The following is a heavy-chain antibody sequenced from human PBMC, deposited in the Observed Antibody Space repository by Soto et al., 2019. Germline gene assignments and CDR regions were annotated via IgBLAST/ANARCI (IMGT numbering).Heavy chain of an antibody. CDR1: GGTFSSYT. CDR2: IIPILGIA. V-gene: IGHV1-69*02. CDR3: ARVRGGPSPWFDP. D-gene: IGHD3-10*01. Sequence: QVQLVQSGAEVKKPGSSVKVSCKASGGTFSSYTISWVRQAPGQGLEWMGRIIPILGIANYAQKFQGRVTIAADKYTSTAYMELSRLRSEGTAVYYCARVRGGPSPWFDPWGQGTLVTVSS. J-gene: IGHJ5*02.